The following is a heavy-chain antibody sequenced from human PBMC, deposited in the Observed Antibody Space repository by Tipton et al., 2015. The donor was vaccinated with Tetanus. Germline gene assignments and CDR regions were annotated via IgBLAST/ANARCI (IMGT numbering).Heavy chain of an antibody. CDR3: ARDRGDYIYYGMDV. V-gene: IGHV1-2*02. J-gene: IGHJ6*02. CDR1: GYTFTGYY. D-gene: IGHD3-22*01. Sequence: QLVQSGAEMKKPGASVKVSCKASGYTFTGYYIYWVRQAPGQGLEWMGWIDPNSGGTVYAQKFQGRVTMTRDTSISTAYMELRSLRSDDTAVYYCARDRGDYIYYGMDVWGPGTTATVS. CDR2: IDPNSGGT.